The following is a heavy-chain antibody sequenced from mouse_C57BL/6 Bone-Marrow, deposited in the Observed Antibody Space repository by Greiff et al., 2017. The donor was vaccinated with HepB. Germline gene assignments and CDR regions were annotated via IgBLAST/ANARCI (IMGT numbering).Heavy chain of an antibody. CDR3: ARETTDYFDY. D-gene: IGHD5-5*01. J-gene: IGHJ2*01. V-gene: IGHV3-6*01. CDR1: GYSITSGYY. Sequence: EVKLQESGPGLVKPSQSLSLTCSVTGYSITSGYYWNWIRQFPGNKLEWMGYISYDGSNNYNPSLKNRISITRDTSKNQFFLKLNSVTTEDTATYYCARETTDYFDYWGQGTTLTVSS. CDR2: ISYDGSN.